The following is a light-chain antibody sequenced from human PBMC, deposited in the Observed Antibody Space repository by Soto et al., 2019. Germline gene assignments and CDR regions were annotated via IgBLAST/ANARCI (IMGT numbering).Light chain of an antibody. CDR2: EVN. J-gene: IGLJ1*01. Sequence: QSALAQPASVSGSPGQSVTISCTGTSSDFGGYDYVSWYQQHPGTAPKLILYEVNNRPSGVSNRFSGSKSGNTASLIISGLQTEDEANYYCSAYTTSNTLIFGTGTKVTVL. CDR1: SSDFGGYDY. V-gene: IGLV2-14*01. CDR3: SAYTTSNTLI.